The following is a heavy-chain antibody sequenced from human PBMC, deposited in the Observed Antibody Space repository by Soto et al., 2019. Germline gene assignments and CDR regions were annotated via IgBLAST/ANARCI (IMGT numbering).Heavy chain of an antibody. CDR2: ISGSGGST. D-gene: IGHD5-12*01. V-gene: IGHV3-23*01. Sequence: GGSLRLSCAASGLTFSSYAMSWVRQAPGKGLEWVSAISGSGGSTYYADSVKGRFTISRDNSKNTLYLQMNSLRAEDTAVYYCAKLGKRGYSGYGSHFDYWGHGTLVTVSS. CDR1: GLTFSSYA. J-gene: IGHJ4*01. CDR3: AKLGKRGYSGYGSHFDY.